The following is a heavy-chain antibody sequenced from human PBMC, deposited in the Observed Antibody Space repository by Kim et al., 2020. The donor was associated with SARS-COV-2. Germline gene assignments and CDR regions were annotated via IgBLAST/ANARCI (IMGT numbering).Heavy chain of an antibody. V-gene: IGHV3-66*01. CDR2: IYSGGST. CDR1: GFTVSSNY. Sequence: GGSLRLSCAASGFTVSSNYMSWVRQAPGKGLEWVSVIYSGGSTYYADSVKGRFTISRDNSKNTLYLQMNSLRAEDTAVYYCARDIGLLWFGELRYYYYGMDVWGQGTTVTVSS. D-gene: IGHD3-10*01. J-gene: IGHJ6*02. CDR3: ARDIGLLWFGELRYYYYGMDV.